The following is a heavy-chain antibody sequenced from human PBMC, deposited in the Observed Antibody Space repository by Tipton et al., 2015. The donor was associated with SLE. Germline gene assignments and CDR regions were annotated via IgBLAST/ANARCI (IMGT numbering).Heavy chain of an antibody. J-gene: IGHJ3*02. CDR3: ARVNGWYDAFDI. CDR2: IYYSGST. Sequence: TLSLTCTVSGGSVSSGSYYWSWIRQPPGKGLEWIGYIYYSGSTNNNPSLKSRVTISVDTSKNQFSLKLSSVTAADTAVYYCARVNGWYDAFDIWGQGTMVTVSS. CDR1: GGSVSSGSYY. V-gene: IGHV4-61*01. D-gene: IGHD6-19*01.